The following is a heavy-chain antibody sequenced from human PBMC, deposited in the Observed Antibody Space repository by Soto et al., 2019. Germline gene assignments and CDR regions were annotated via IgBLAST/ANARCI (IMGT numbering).Heavy chain of an antibody. J-gene: IGHJ4*02. CDR3: AKHPGSGYDYYFDY. CDR2: ISYDGSNK. V-gene: IGHV3-30*18. Sequence: GGSLRLSCAASGFTFSAYGMHWVRQAPGKGLEWVALISYDGSNKYYADSMKGRFTISRDNSKNTLYLQMNGLRAEDTAVYYCAKHPGSGYDYYFDYWGQGTLVTVSS. CDR1: GFTFSAYG. D-gene: IGHD3-3*01.